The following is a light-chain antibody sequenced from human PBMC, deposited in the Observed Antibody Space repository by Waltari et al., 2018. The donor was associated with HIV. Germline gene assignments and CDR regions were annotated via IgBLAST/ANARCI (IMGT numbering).Light chain of an antibody. CDR3: QTWTTGIVL. CDR2: LNSDGSY. J-gene: IGLJ2*01. CDR1: SGHSNYA. V-gene: IGLV4-69*01. Sequence: QLVLTQSPSASASLRASVKLTCTLSSGHSNYAIAWHQHQPEKGPRYLMRLNSDGSYLRGDGIPDRCSGSSSGAERYLIISSLQSEDEADDDCQTWTTGIVLFGGGTKRTVL.